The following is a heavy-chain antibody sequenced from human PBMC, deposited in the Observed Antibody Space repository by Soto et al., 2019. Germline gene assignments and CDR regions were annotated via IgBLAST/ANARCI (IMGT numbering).Heavy chain of an antibody. J-gene: IGHJ1*01. CDR1: GGTFSSYA. CDR2: IIPIFGTA. Sequence: SVKVSCKXSGGTFSSYAISRVRLAPGQGLEWMGGIIPIFGTANYAQKVQGRVTITADESTSTAYMELSSLRSEDTSVYYCVISLGSSGYYYSAEYFQHWGQGTLVTVSS. D-gene: IGHD3-22*01. CDR3: VISLGSSGYYYSAEYFQH. V-gene: IGHV1-69*13.